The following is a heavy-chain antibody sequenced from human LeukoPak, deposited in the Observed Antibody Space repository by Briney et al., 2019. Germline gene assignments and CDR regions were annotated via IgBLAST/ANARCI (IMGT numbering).Heavy chain of an antibody. CDR3: ARVKDYDYVWGSYPYYMDV. V-gene: IGHV4-59*01. J-gene: IGHJ6*03. CDR1: GGSFSSYY. Sequence: SETLSLTCAVYGGSFSSYYWSWIRQPPGKGLEWIGYIYYTGSTSYNPSLKSRVTMSLDASKNQFSLELNSVTPADTAVYYCARVKDYDYVWGSYPYYMDVWGKGTTVTISS. D-gene: IGHD3-16*01. CDR2: IYYTGST.